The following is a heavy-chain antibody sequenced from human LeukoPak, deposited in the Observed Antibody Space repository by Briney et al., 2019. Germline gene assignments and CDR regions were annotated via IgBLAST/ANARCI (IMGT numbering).Heavy chain of an antibody. D-gene: IGHD6-13*01. CDR1: GFTFSSYA. V-gene: IGHV3-30*04. J-gene: IGHJ4*02. CDR3: ARESVAAASFDY. CDR2: ISYDGSNK. Sequence: GGSLRLSCAASGFTFSSYAMHWVRQAPGKGLEWVAVISYDGSNKYYADSVKGRFTISRDNSKNTLYLQMNSLRAEDTAVYYCARESVAAASFDYWCQGTLVTVSS.